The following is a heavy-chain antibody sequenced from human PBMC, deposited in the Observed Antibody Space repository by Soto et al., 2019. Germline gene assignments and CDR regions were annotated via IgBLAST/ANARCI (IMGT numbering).Heavy chain of an antibody. J-gene: IGHJ3*02. V-gene: IGHV3-21*01. CDR3: VRESYPAKAFDI. D-gene: IGHD2-2*01. CDR2: IRSRSIDM. Sequence: EVQLVESGGGLVKPGESLRLSCAASGFTFSNYNINWVRQAPGKGLEWVSSIRSRSIDMYYADSVKGRFTISRDDAKNSLSLQMNGMRDEDTAVYFCVRESYPAKAFDIWGQGTMVTVSS. CDR1: GFTFSNYN.